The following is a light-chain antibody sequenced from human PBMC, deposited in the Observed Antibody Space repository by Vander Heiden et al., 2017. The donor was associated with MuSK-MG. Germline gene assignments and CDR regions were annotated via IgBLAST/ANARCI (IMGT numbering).Light chain of an antibody. V-gene: IGKV1-39*01. Sequence: DIQMTQSPSPLSASVGDRVTITCRASQSISSYLNWYQQKPGKAPKLLIYAASSLQSGVPSRFSGSGYGTDFTLTISSLQPEDFASYYCQQTDSNPLYTFGQGTELEIK. CDR3: QQTDSNPLYT. CDR1: QSISSY. J-gene: IGKJ2*01. CDR2: AAS.